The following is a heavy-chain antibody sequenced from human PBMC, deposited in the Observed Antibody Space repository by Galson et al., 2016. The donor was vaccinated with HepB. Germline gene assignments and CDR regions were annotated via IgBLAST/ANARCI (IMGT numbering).Heavy chain of an antibody. CDR2: ISWNSGSI. J-gene: IGHJ3*02. V-gene: IGHV3-9*02. CDR3: AKDSGAYYYDSSGHRRNAFDI. CDR1: RFTSDHYA. D-gene: IGHD3-22*01. Sequence: SLRLSCAASRFTSDHYAMHWVRQAPGKGLEWVSGISWNSGSIGYADSVKGRFTISRDNAKNSLYLQMNSLRAEDTALYYCAKDSGAYYYDSSGHRRNAFDIWGQGTVVTVSS.